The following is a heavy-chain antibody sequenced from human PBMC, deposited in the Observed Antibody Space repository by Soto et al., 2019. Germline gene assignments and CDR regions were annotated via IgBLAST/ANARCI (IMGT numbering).Heavy chain of an antibody. CDR2: IYYSGST. CDR3: ASYGDYTINWFDP. D-gene: IGHD4-17*01. CDR1: GGSISSSSYY. Sequence: QLQLQESGPGLVTPSETLSLTCTVSGGSISSSSYYWGWFRQPPGKGLEWIGSIYYSGSTYYNPSLKSLVTISVDTSKNQLTLKQSSVTAADTAVYYCASYGDYTINWFDPWGQGTLVTVSS. J-gene: IGHJ5*02. V-gene: IGHV4-39*01.